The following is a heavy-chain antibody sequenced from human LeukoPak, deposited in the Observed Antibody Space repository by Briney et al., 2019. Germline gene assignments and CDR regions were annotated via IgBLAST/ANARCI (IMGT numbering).Heavy chain of an antibody. J-gene: IGHJ3*02. CDR3: ARDPYIGGSNAFDI. Sequence: PMASVKVSCKASGGTFSSYAISWVRQAPGQGLEWMGGIIPIFGTANYAQKFQGRVTITADESTSTAYMELSSLRSEDTAVYYCARDPYIGGSNAFDIWGQGTMVTVSS. CDR2: IIPIFGTA. V-gene: IGHV1-69*13. D-gene: IGHD3-16*01. CDR1: GGTFSSYA.